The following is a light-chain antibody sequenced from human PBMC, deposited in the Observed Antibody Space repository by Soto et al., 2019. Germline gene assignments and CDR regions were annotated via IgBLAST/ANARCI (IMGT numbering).Light chain of an antibody. Sequence: IVMTQSPATLSVSPGDRATLSCRASQSVTSNLAWYQQKPGQAPRLLIYGASTRATGIPDRFSGSGSGTDFTLTISSLQSEDFALYFCQQYEKWPPSITFGQGTRLEIK. CDR1: QSVTSN. CDR2: GAS. CDR3: QQYEKWPPSIT. V-gene: IGKV3D-15*01. J-gene: IGKJ5*01.